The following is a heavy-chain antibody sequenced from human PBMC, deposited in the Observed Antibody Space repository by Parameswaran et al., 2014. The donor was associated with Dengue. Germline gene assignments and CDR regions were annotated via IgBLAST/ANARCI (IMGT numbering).Heavy chain of an antibody. J-gene: IGHJ4*02. V-gene: IGHV4-34*01. D-gene: IGHD5-12*01. CDR2: INHSGST. Sequence: VRQMPGKGLEWIGEINHSGSTNYNPSLKSRVTISVDTSKNQFSLKLSSVTAADTAVYYCARGTYRYSGYEDWGQGTLVTVSS. CDR3: ARGTYRYSGYED.